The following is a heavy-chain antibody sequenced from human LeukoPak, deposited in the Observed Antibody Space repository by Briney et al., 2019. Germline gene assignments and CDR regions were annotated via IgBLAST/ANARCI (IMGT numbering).Heavy chain of an antibody. V-gene: IGHV3-30*04. CDR2: ISFDGSNK. CDR1: GFTFSSYT. D-gene: IGHD6-13*01. Sequence: GGSLRLSCAASGFTFSSYTMHWVRQAPGKGLEWVAVISFDGSNKYYADSVTGRFTISRDNSKNTLYLQMNSLRAEDTAVYYCAKDRQQLMYYYMDVWGKGTTVTVSS. CDR3: AKDRQQLMYYYMDV. J-gene: IGHJ6*03.